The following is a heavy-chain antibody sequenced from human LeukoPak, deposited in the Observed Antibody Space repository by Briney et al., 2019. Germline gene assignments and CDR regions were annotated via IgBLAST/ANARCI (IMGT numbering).Heavy chain of an antibody. J-gene: IGHJ4*02. D-gene: IGHD3-10*01. CDR3: AKDIGSYYDY. Sequence: GGSLRLSCVASGFTFSSNGMHWVRQAPGKGLEWVTFIQYDGSKKYYADSVKGRFTISRDNSKNTLYLEMSSLRAEDTAVYYCAKDIGSYYDYWGQGILVTVSS. CDR2: IQYDGSKK. V-gene: IGHV3-30*02. CDR1: GFTFSSNG.